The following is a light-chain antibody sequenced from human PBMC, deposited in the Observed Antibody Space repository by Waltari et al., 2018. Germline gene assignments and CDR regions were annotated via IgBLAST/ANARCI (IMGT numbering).Light chain of an antibody. CDR2: RGD. V-gene: IGLV1-44*01. CDR3: AAWDDSLNAWI. J-gene: IGLJ3*02. CDR1: SSNIGRNS. Sequence: QSLLTQPPSISGAPGQRVTISCSGGSSNIGRNSVNWYEQVPGTAPKLLIFRGDQRPSGVPDRFSGSKSGTSASLTITGLLSADEADYICAAWDDSLNAWIFGGGTRLTVL.